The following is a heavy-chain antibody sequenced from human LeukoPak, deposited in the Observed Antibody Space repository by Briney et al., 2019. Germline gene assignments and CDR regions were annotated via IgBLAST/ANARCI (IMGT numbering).Heavy chain of an antibody. J-gene: IGHJ4*02. V-gene: IGHV3-21*01. Sequence: GGSLRLSCVASGFTFSRYAMNWVRQAPGKGLEWVSAISGSSDHIHYADSMKGRFTISRDNAKNSLYLQMNSLTAEDTAVYYCARDFFDSSGHYYDAYWGQGTLVTVSS. D-gene: IGHD6-19*01. CDR2: ISGSSDHI. CDR1: GFTFSRYA. CDR3: ARDFFDSSGHYYDAY.